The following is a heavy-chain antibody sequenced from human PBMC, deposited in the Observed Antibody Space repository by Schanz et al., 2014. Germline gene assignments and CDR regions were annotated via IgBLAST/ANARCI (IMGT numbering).Heavy chain of an antibody. CDR3: ARPFLGYYDLAY. D-gene: IGHD3-16*01. V-gene: IGHV3-33*08. Sequence: QEQLVESGGGAVQPGRSLRLSCAASGFTFNNYGMHWVRQAPGKGLGWVAVIWHDGSGKYYADSVKGRFTISRDNYKNTLYLQMNSLSAEDTAVYFCARPFLGYYDLAYWGQGTLVTVSS. CDR1: GFTFNNYG. J-gene: IGHJ4*02. CDR2: IWHDGSGK.